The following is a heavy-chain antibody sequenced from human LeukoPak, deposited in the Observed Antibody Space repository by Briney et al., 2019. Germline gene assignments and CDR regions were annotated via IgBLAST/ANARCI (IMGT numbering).Heavy chain of an antibody. CDR1: GFTFRNFA. J-gene: IGHJ4*02. D-gene: IGHD3-22*01. V-gene: IGHV3-23*01. CDR2: ISAADGDST. CDR3: AREQWFRWEY. Sequence: GGSLRLSCVASGFTFRNFAMSWVRQAPGKGLEWVSAISAADGDSTYYADSVKGRFTISRDNSENTLHLQMSSLRAEDTAVYYCAREQWFRWEYWGQGILVTVSS.